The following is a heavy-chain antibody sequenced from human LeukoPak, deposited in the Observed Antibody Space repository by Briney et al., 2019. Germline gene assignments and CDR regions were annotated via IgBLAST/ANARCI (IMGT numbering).Heavy chain of an antibody. J-gene: IGHJ3*02. V-gene: IGHV4-34*01. D-gene: IGHD3-10*01. CDR1: GGSISSYY. Sequence: SETLSLTCTVSGGSISSYYWSWIRQPPGKGLEWIGEISHSGRTNYNPSLKSRVTISVATSKNQFSLKLSSVTAADTAVYYCTRTRRITMVRGVINAFDIWGQGTMVTVSS. CDR3: TRTRRITMVRGVINAFDI. CDR2: ISHSGRT.